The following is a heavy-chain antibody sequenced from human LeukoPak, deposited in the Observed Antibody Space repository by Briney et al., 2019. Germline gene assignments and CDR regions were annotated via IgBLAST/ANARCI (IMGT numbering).Heavy chain of an antibody. J-gene: IGHJ6*03. CDR2: ISGSGGST. Sequence: GGTLRLSCAASGFTFSSYGMSWVRQAPGKGLEWVSAISGSGGSTYYADSVKGRFTISRDNSKNTLYLQMNSLRAEDTAVYYCAKVSSLVRGGRVYYYYYMDVWGKGTTVTISS. CDR1: GFTFSSYG. D-gene: IGHD3-10*01. V-gene: IGHV3-23*01. CDR3: AKVSSLVRGGRVYYYYYMDV.